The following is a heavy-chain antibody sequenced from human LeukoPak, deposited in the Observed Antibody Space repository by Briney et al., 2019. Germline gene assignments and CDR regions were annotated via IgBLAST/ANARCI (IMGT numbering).Heavy chain of an antibody. CDR1: GGSISSSSYY. Sequence: SETLSLTCTVSGGSISSSSYYWGWIRQPPGKGLEWIGSIYYSGSTYYNPSLKSRVTISVDTSKNQFSLKLSSVTAADTAVYYCARYTPPPNYYDSSGYYFGDWGQGTLVTVSS. D-gene: IGHD3-22*01. V-gene: IGHV4-39*07. CDR3: ARYTPPPNYYDSSGYYFGD. J-gene: IGHJ4*02. CDR2: IYYSGST.